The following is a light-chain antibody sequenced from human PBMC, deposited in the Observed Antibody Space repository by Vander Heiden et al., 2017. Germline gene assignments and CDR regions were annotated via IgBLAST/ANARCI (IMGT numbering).Light chain of an antibody. CDR3: QAWDGRTDSWV. CDR2: QDA. V-gene: IGLV3-1*01. J-gene: IGLJ3*02. CDR1: ALSQTF. Sequence: SSELTQPPSVSVSPGQSARITCSGDALSQTFISWFQQKPGHAPVLVMYQDARRHSGIPERFSGSNSGNRATLTISGTQAMDEADYYCQAWDGRTDSWVFGGGTKLTVL.